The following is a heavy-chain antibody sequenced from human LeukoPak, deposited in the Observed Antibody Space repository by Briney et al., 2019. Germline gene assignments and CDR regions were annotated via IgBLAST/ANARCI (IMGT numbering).Heavy chain of an antibody. CDR2: IYPGDSDT. CDR3: ARRDYGSGSYGYDPGERDHTNWFDP. V-gene: IGHV5-51*01. D-gene: IGHD3-10*01. CDR1: GYSFTSYW. Sequence: GESLKISCKGSGYSFTSYWIGWVRQMPGKGLEWMGIIYPGDSDTRYSPSFQGQVTISADKSISTAYLQWSSLKASDTAMYYCARRDYGSGSYGYDPGERDHTNWFDPWGQGTLVTVSS. J-gene: IGHJ5*02.